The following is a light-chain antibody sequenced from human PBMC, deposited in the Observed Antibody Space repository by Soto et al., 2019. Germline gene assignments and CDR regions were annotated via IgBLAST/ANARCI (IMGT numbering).Light chain of an antibody. CDR3: QQIYSAPLT. CDR1: QTITTY. Sequence: DIQMTQSPSSLFASVGDSVTITCRASQTITTYLNWYRQKPGKAPKLLIYAASSLQSVVPSRFSGSGSETEVTLTISSLQPEDFATYFCQQIYSAPLTFGGGTKGEIK. V-gene: IGKV1-39*01. J-gene: IGKJ4*01. CDR2: AAS.